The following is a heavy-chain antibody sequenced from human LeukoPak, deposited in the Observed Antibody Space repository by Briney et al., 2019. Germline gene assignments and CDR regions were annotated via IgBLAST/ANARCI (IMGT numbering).Heavy chain of an antibody. V-gene: IGHV3-23*01. CDR2: ISGGGGGT. D-gene: IGHD1-26*01. CDR3: AKGGQYYFDY. J-gene: IGHJ4*02. Sequence: GGSLRLSCAASGFTFSTYAMSWVRQAPGKGLQWVSAISGGGGGTYYADSVKGRFTISRDKSKNTLYLQMNRLRAEDTAVYYCAKGGQYYFDYWGQGTLVTVSS. CDR1: GFTFSTYA.